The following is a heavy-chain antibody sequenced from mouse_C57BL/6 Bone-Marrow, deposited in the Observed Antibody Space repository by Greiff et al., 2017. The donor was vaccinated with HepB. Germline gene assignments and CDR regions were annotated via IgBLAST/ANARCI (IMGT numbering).Heavy chain of an antibody. CDR1: GYTFTDYN. CDR2: INPNNGGT. CDR3: ARGYVSSYGFAY. J-gene: IGHJ3*01. V-gene: IGHV1-22*01. D-gene: IGHD1-1*01. Sequence: VQLQQSGPELVKPGASVKMSCKASGYTFTDYNMHWVKQSHGKSLEWIGYINPNNGGTSYNQKFKGKATLTVNKSSSTAYMELRSLTSEDSAVYYCARGYVSSYGFAYWGQGTLVTVSA.